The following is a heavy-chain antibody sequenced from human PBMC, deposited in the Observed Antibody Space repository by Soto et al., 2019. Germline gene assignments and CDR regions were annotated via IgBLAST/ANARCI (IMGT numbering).Heavy chain of an antibody. J-gene: IGHJ4*02. V-gene: IGHV4-59*12. CDR3: AGEWELHPRFDY. D-gene: IGHD1-26*01. Sequence: QVQLQESGPGLVKPSETLSLTCTVSGGSISSYYWSWIRQPPGKGLEWIGYIYYSGSTNYNPSLKSRVTVSVDTFKSQVSVKLITVTAADTAVYYCAGEWELHPRFDYWGQGTMVTVSS. CDR1: GGSISSYY. CDR2: IYYSGST.